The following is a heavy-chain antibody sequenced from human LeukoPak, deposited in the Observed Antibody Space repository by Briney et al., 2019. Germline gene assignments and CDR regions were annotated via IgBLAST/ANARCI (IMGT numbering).Heavy chain of an antibody. CDR2: IYYSGST. D-gene: IGHD4-17*01. Sequence: SDTLSLTCAVSRYSISSNDWWGWIRQPPGKGLEWIGYIYYSGSTYYNPSLKSRVTMSVDTSKNQFSLKLSSVTAVDTAVYYCARRYGDFPSHPYYFDYWGQGTLVTVSS. CDR3: ARRYGDFPSHPYYFDY. J-gene: IGHJ4*02. CDR1: RYSISSNDW. V-gene: IGHV4-28*01.